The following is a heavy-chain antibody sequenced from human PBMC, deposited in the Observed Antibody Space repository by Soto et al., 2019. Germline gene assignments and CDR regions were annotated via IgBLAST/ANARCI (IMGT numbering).Heavy chain of an antibody. CDR3: ATYATEY. CDR1: GFTFSNYA. CDR2: ASRSANST. Sequence: EVQLLESGGGLVQPGGSLRLSCAASGFTFSNYAMNWVRQAPGKGLEWVSAASRSANSTYYADSVKGRFTISRDNSKNTLYLQMNSLRAEDTAIYYCATYATEYWGQGTLVTVSS. J-gene: IGHJ4*02. D-gene: IGHD2-2*01. V-gene: IGHV3-23*01.